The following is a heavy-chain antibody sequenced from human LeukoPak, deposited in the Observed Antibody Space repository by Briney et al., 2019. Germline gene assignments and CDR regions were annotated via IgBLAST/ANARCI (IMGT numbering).Heavy chain of an antibody. CDR1: GFTFSSYG. V-gene: IGHV3-30*18. J-gene: IGHJ4*02. CDR3: ANDDTGSFDY. CDR2: ISYDGSNK. D-gene: IGHD2-15*01. Sequence: PGGSLRLSCAASGFTFSSYGMHWVRQAPGKGLEWVAVISYDGSNKYYADSVKGRFTISRDNSKNTLYLQMNSLRAEDTAVYYCANDDTGSFDYWGQGTLVTVSS.